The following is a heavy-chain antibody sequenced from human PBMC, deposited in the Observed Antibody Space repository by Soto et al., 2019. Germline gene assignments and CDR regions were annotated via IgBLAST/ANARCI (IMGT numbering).Heavy chain of an antibody. CDR1: GFTFSSYS. CDR2: ISSSSSTI. V-gene: IGHV3-48*02. CDR3: ARERAVGIAVALNWYDP. J-gene: IGHJ5*02. D-gene: IGHD6-19*01. Sequence: GGSLRLSCAASGFTFSSYSMNWVRQAPGKGLEWVSYISSSSSTIYYADSVKGRFTISRDNAKNSLYLQMNSLRDEDTAVYYCARERAVGIAVALNWYDPWGQGTLVTVSS.